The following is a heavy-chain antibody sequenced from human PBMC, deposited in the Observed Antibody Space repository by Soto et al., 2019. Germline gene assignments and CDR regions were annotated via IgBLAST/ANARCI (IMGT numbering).Heavy chain of an antibody. CDR3: AKDGLRGYSYGYLDN. J-gene: IGHJ4*02. D-gene: IGHD5-18*01. CDR2: ISPNGDAT. Sequence: GGSLRLSCASSGFTFSSYAMILVRQAPGKGLEWVSAISPNGDATYYADSVKGRITISRDNSINTLYVQMNSLRPEDTALYYCAKDGLRGYSYGYLDNWGPGILVTVSS. CDR1: GFTFSSYA. V-gene: IGHV3-23*01.